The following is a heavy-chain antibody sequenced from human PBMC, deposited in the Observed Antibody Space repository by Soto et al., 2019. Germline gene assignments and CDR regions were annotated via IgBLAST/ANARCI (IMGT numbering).Heavy chain of an antibody. J-gene: IGHJ4*02. V-gene: IGHV4-59*01. CDR2: ISYRGST. CDR3: ARGSNSNFEGPIV. Sequence: SETLSLTCTISGGSISDYSWNWIRQPPGRGLEWIGHISYRGSTKYNPSLWDRVTISRGSSQTQLSLRLKSVTAADTAIYYCARGSNSNFEGPIVWGQGILVTVSS. D-gene: IGHD2-2*01. CDR1: GGSISDYS.